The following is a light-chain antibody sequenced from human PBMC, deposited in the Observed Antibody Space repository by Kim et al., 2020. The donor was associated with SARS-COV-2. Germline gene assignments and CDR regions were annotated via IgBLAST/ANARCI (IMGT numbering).Light chain of an antibody. CDR1: SSDVGSYNL. CDR2: EVS. Sequence: QSITISCTGTSSDVGSYNLVSWYQQHPGKAPKLMIYEVSKRPSGVSNRFSGSKSGNTAYLTISGLQAEDEADYYCCSYAGSSTYVVFGGGTQLTVL. J-gene: IGLJ2*01. V-gene: IGLV2-23*02. CDR3: CSYAGSSTYVV.